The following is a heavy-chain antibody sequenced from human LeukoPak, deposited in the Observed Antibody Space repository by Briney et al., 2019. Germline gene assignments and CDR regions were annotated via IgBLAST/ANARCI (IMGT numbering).Heavy chain of an antibody. J-gene: IGHJ4*02. Sequence: GGSLRLSCAASGFTFSSYAMNWVRQAPGKGLEWVSGISASGGSTYYADSVKGRFTISRDNSKNTLYLQMNSLRAEDTAIYYCAKDATTVATFFDYWGQGTLVTVSS. CDR1: GFTFSSYA. CDR2: ISASGGST. D-gene: IGHD4-23*01. CDR3: AKDATTVATFFDY. V-gene: IGHV3-23*01.